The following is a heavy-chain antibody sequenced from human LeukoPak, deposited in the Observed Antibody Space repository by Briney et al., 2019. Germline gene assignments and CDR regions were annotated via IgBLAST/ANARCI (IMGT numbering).Heavy chain of an antibody. CDR1: GFTVSSNY. D-gene: IGHD3-10*01. Sequence: GGSLRLSCAASGFTVSSNYMSWVRQAPGKGLEGVSYISSSGSTLYYADSVKGRFTISRDNAQNSLYLQMNSLRAEDTAVYYCARVALWGSGSYLAYYYMDVWGKGTTVTVSS. V-gene: IGHV3-48*01. CDR3: ARVALWGSGSYLAYYYMDV. J-gene: IGHJ6*03. CDR2: ISSSGSTL.